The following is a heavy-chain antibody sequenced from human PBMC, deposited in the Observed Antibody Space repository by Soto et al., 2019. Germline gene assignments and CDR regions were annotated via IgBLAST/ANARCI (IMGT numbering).Heavy chain of an antibody. CDR2: ISAYNGDT. CDR3: ARGPAGGLRGGVSY. V-gene: IGHV1-18*04. D-gene: IGHD2-15*01. CDR1: GYTFTNYG. Sequence: QVQLVQSGGEVKKPGASVKVSCKTSGYTFTNYGITWVRQAPGQGLKWMGWISAYNGDTNYAQKFQGRFIMTTDTSTTTAYMELRSLRSDDTAVYYCARGPAGGLRGGVSYWGQGTLVTVSS. J-gene: IGHJ4*02.